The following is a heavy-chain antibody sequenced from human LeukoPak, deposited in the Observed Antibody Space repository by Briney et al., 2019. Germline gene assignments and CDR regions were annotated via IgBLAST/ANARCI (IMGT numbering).Heavy chain of an antibody. CDR1: GFTFSGYA. D-gene: IGHD6-25*01. J-gene: IGHJ4*02. CDR3: AKVGSRSNKRPYYFDY. V-gene: IGHV3-30*04. Sequence: GGSLRLSCAASGFTFSGYAMHWVRQAPGKGLEWVAIISFDGINEYYADSVKGRFTISRDNSKNTLYLQMNSLRAEDTAVYYCAKVGSRSNKRPYYFDYWGQGTLVTASS. CDR2: ISFDGINE.